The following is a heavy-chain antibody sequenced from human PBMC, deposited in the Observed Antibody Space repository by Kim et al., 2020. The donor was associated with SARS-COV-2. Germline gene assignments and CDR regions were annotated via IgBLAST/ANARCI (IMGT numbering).Heavy chain of an antibody. J-gene: IGHJ3*02. Sequence: SETLSLTCAVYGASLNNFYWSWLRQSPGTGLEWIAEINHRGSTNYNPSLKSRVTISADTSKSQFSLKVNAVTFADTAVYNCARDTSRGEGAFDIWGHGT. CDR1: GASLNNFY. CDR3: ARDTSRGEGAFDI. D-gene: IGHD3-10*01. CDR2: INHRGST. V-gene: IGHV4-34*01.